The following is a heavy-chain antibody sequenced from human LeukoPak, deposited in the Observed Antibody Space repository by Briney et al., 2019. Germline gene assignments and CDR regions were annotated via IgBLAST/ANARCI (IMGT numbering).Heavy chain of an antibody. D-gene: IGHD4-17*01. CDR3: ARGRVVGDYVIDS. CDR2: ISHSESI. Sequence: SETLSLTCAVYGGSFFDYYWSWLRQPPGKGLEWIGEISHSESINYNPSLKGRVTMSVDTSKNQFSLKLTSMTAADTAMYYCARGRVVGDYVIDSWGQGTLVTVSS. J-gene: IGHJ4*02. CDR1: GGSFFDYY. V-gene: IGHV4-34*01.